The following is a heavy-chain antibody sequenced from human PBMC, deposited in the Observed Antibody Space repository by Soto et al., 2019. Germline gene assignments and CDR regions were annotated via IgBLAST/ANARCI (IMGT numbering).Heavy chain of an antibody. J-gene: IGHJ4*02. V-gene: IGHV1-2*02. CDR1: GYTFTGYY. CDR3: ARLVVPADIKDY. Sequence: QVQLVQSGAEVKKPGASVKVSCKASGYTFTGYYMHWVRQAPGQGLEWMGWINPNRGGPNYAQKLQGRVIMTRDSSISTAYMELNRLRSDDTAVYYCARLVVPADIKDYCGKGTLVTVSS. D-gene: IGHD2-2*01. CDR2: INPNRGGP.